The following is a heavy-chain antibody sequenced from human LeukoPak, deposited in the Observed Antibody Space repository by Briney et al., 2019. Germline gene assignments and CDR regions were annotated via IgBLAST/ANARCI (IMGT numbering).Heavy chain of an antibody. CDR3: ARSYSSGWYYAFDI. CDR2: ISYDGSNK. J-gene: IGHJ3*02. D-gene: IGHD6-19*01. CDR1: GFTFSSYA. V-gene: IGHV3-30-3*01. Sequence: PGGSLRLSCAASGFTFSSYAMHWVRQAPGKGLEWVAVISYDGSNKYYADSVKGRFTISRDNSKNTLYLQMNSLRAEDTAVYYCARSYSSGWYYAFDIWGQGTMVTVSS.